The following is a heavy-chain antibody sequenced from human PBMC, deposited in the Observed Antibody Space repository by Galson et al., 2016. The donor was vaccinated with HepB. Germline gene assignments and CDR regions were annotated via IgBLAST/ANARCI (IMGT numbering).Heavy chain of an antibody. V-gene: IGHV3-7*01. D-gene: IGHD1-7*01. CDR2: IRKDGDVR. Sequence: SLRLSCAASGFSFSTYWMSWVRQAPGKGLEWVANIRKDGDVRDYGASVRGRFTISRDNAMNSLYLQMDDLSPEDTAVCYCVTESRWNYNHWGQGALVPVSS. CDR3: VTESRWNYNH. CDR1: GFSFSTYW. J-gene: IGHJ5*02.